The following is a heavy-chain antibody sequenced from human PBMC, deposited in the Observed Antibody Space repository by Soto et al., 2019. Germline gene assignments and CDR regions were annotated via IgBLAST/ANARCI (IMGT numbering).Heavy chain of an antibody. Sequence: SVKVSCKASGGTFSSYAISLVLQAPGHELEWRGGIIPIFGTANYAQKFQGRVTITADEATSTAYMELISLRSEDTAVYYCARSLTYYYGSSAPPTIEYWGQGTLLTVS. CDR3: ARSLTYYYGSSAPPTIEY. CDR2: IIPIFGTA. CDR1: GGTFSSYA. V-gene: IGHV1-69*13. J-gene: IGHJ4*02. D-gene: IGHD3-22*01.